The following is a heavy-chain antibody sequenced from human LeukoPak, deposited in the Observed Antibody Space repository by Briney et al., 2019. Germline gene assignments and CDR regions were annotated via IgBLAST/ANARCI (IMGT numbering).Heavy chain of an antibody. J-gene: IGHJ4*02. D-gene: IGHD1-1*01. Sequence: ASVKVSCKASGYTFTDYYMHWVRQAPGQGLEWMGVINPSGGSTRYAQKFQGRVTMTGDTSTRTVYMELSSLTSADTAVYYCARGTTDDYWGQGTPVTVSS. CDR1: GYTFTDYY. CDR2: INPSGGST. V-gene: IGHV1-46*01. CDR3: ARGTTDDY.